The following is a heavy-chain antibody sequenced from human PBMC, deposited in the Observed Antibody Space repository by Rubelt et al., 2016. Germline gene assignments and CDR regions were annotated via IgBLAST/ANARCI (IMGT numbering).Heavy chain of an antibody. D-gene: IGHD1-7*01. CDR2: IYYSGST. J-gene: IGHJ3*02. CDR1: GGSISSSSYY. CDR3: AKTSGITGTSFDI. Sequence: QLQLQESGPGLVKPSETLSLTCTVSGGSISSSSYYWGWIRQPPGKGLEWIGSIYYSGSTYYNPSLKSRVTISVDTSKNQFSLKLSSVTAADTAVYYCAKTSGITGTSFDIWGQGTMVTVSS. V-gene: IGHV4-39*07.